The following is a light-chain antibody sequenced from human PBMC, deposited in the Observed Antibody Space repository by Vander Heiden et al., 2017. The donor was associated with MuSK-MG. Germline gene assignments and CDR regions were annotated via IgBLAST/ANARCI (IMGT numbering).Light chain of an antibody. J-gene: IGKJ2*01. CDR1: QSISSY. CDR3: QQRDSTPYT. V-gene: IGKV1-39*01. CDR2: AAS. Sequence: DIQMTQSPPSLSASVGDRVTITCRASQSISSYLNWYQQKPGKAPKLLIYAASSLQSGVPSRFSGSGSGTEYTLTISSLQPEDFATDYCQQRDSTPYTFGQGTKLEIK.